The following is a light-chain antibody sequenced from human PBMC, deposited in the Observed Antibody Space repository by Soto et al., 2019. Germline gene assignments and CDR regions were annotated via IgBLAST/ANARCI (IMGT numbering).Light chain of an antibody. CDR2: GAS. V-gene: IGKV3-20*01. CDR1: QSVSSNY. Sequence: EIVLTQSPGTLSLSPGERATLSCRASQSVSSNYLAWYQQKPGQTPRLLIYGASSRATGIPDRFSGSGSRTHFTLTIIRLEPEDFALYYCQHYCSSPYTFGQGTKLEIK. CDR3: QHYCSSPYT. J-gene: IGKJ2*01.